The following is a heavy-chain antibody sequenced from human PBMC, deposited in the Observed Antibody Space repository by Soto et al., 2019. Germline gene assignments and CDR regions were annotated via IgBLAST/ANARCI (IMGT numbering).Heavy chain of an antibody. V-gene: IGHV1-69*13. CDR1: GGTFSSYA. CDR2: IIPIFGTA. CDR3: ARGGGAMANYYYYGMDV. J-gene: IGHJ6*02. D-gene: IGHD5-18*01. Sequence: SVKVSCKASGGTFSSYAISWARQAPGQGLEWMGGIIPIFGTANYAQKFQGRVTITADESTSTAYMELSSLRSKDTAVYYCARGGGAMANYYYYGMDVWGQGTTVTVSS.